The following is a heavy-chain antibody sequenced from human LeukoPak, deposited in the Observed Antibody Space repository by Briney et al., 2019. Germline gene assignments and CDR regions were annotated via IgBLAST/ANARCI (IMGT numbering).Heavy chain of an antibody. CDR1: GFTFSNYG. V-gene: IGHV3-48*01. J-gene: IGHJ4*02. CDR3: ARGGSSRPDY. CDR2: ISSDSRTI. Sequence: PGGSLRLSCAASGFTFSNYGMNWVRQAPGKGLEWVSYISSDSRTINYADSVKGRFTVSRDKAKNSLYLQMNSLRAEDTAVYYCARGGSSRPDYWGQGTLVTVSS.